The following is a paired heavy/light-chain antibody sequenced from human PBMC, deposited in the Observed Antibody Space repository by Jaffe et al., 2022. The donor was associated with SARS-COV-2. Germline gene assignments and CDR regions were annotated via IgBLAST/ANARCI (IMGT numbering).Light chain of an antibody. CDR3: ISFTSSATWV. CDR2: DVS. CDR1: GSDVGGFNF. Sequence: QSALTQPASVSGSPGQSITISCTGTGSDVGGFNFVSWFQQHPGKVPKLMIFDVSHRPSGVSIRFSGSKSGNTASLTISGLQAEDEADYYCISFTSSATWVFGGGTKLTVL. J-gene: IGLJ3*02. V-gene: IGLV2-14*03.
Heavy chain of an antibody. CDR2: ISYGGANR. D-gene: IGHD4-4*01. J-gene: IGHJ6*02. V-gene: IGHV3-30*03. CDR1: GFTFSKND. Sequence: QVQLVESGGGVVQPGGSLRLSCAASGFTFSKNDMHWIRQAPGKGLEWVAIISYGGANRYFADSVRGRFTISRDNSESTLFLQMNSLRPEDTAVYYCATYSSGSSSFTMDVWGQGTTVTVSS. CDR3: ATYSSGSSSFTMDV.